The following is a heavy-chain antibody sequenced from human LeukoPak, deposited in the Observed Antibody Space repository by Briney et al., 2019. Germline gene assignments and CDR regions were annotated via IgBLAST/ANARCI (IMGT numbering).Heavy chain of an antibody. V-gene: IGHV3-23*01. D-gene: IGHD3-16*02. CDR3: AKDLGRYRNNYFDY. CDR1: GFTFSSYA. J-gene: IGHJ4*02. Sequence: PGGSLRLSCAASGFTFSSYAMSWVRQAPEKGLERVSTISGSGGGTYYADSVKGRFTISRDDSKNTLYLQMNSLRAEDTAVYYCAKDLGRYRNNYFDYWGQGTLVTVSS. CDR2: ISGSGGGT.